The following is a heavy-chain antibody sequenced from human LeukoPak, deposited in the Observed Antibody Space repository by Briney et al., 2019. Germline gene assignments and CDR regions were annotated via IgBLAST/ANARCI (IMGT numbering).Heavy chain of an antibody. J-gene: IGHJ6*02. D-gene: IGHD4-17*01. Sequence: PGGSLRLSCTASGFTFGDYAMSWFRQAPGKGLEWVGFIRSKAYGGTTEYAASVKGRFTISRDDSKSIAYLQMNSLKTEDTAVYYCTTDHGDHGYYYYYYGMDVWGQGTTVTVSS. CDR2: IRSKAYGGTT. V-gene: IGHV3-49*03. CDR1: GFTFGDYA. CDR3: TTDHGDHGYYYYYYGMDV.